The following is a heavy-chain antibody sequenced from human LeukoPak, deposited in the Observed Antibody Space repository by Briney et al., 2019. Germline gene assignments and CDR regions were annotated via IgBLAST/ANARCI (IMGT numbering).Heavy chain of an antibody. CDR2: ISSSSSYI. CDR1: GFTFSSYS. Sequence: PGGSLRLSCAASGFTFSSYSMNWVRQAPGKGLEWVSSISSSSSYIYYADSVKGRFTISGDNAKNSLYLQMNSLRAEDTAVYYCARDLGYSSSWKTYNWFDPWGQGTLVTVSS. J-gene: IGHJ5*02. V-gene: IGHV3-21*01. D-gene: IGHD6-13*01. CDR3: ARDLGYSSSWKTYNWFDP.